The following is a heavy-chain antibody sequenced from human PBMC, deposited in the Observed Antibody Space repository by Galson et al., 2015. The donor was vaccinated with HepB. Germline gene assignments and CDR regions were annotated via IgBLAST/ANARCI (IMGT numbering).Heavy chain of an antibody. J-gene: IGHJ4*02. V-gene: IGHV1-24*01. CDR1: GYTLTELS. CDR3: ATGPYGDYDWGVFDY. D-gene: IGHD4-17*01. Sequence: SVKVSCKVSGYTLTELSMHWVRQAPGKGLEWMGGFDPEDGETIYAQKFQGRVTMTEDTSTDTAYMELSSLRSEDTAVYYCATGPYGDYDWGVFDYWGQGTLVTVSS. CDR2: FDPEDGET.